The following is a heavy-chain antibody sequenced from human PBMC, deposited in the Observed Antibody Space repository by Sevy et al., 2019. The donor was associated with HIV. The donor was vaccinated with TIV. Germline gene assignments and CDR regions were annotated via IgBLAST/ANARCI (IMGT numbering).Heavy chain of an antibody. D-gene: IGHD3-9*01. J-gene: IGHJ4*02. Sequence: GGSLRLSCAASGFLFGTHAMSWVRQAPGKGLEWVSGITSSASTTYYADSVKGWFTISRENSKNTLYLQMNNLRAEDTAVYYCTKDAGWPLWGQGTLVTVSS. V-gene: IGHV3-23*01. CDR2: ITSSASTT. CDR1: GFLFGTHA. CDR3: TKDAGWPL.